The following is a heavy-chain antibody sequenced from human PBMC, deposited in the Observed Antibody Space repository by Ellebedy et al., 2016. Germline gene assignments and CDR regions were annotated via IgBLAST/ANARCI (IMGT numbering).Heavy chain of an antibody. CDR3: AKFDTLSDRFYYFDY. Sequence: SETLSLXXTVSGGSISSYYWSWIRQPPGKGLEWIGDIYYGGIINYNPSLKSRITISLDTSKNQFSLKMNSVSAADTAVYYCAKFDTLSDRFYYFDYWGQGALVTVSS. CDR1: GGSISSYY. J-gene: IGHJ4*02. D-gene: IGHD2-15*01. V-gene: IGHV4-59*12. CDR2: IYYGGII.